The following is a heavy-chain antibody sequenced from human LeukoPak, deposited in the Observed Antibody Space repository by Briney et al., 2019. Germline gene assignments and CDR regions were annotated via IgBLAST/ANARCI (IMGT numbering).Heavy chain of an antibody. CDR1: GFTFSSYS. D-gene: IGHD3-16*02. CDR3: AREARLGELSPSGY. CDR2: ISSSSSYI. V-gene: IGHV3-21*01. J-gene: IGHJ4*02. Sequence: PGGSLRLSCAASGFTFSSYSMNWVRQAPGKGLEWVSSISSSSSYIYYADSVKGRFTISRDNAKNSLYLQMNSLRAKDTAVIYCAREARLGELSPSGYWGQGTLVTVSS.